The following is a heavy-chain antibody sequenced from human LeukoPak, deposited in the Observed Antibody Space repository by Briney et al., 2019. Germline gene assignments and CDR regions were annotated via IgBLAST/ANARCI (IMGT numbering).Heavy chain of an antibody. V-gene: IGHV4-59*01. CDR2: IYYSGST. D-gene: IGHD6-13*01. CDR3: ARVGYSSSWYVVGAFDY. CDR1: GGSFSGYY. Sequence: SETLSLTCAVYGGSFSGYYWSWIRQPPGKGLEWIGYIYYSGSTNYNPSLKSRVTISVDTSKNKFSLKLSSVTAADTAVYYCARVGYSSSWYVVGAFDYWGRGTLVTVSS. J-gene: IGHJ4*02.